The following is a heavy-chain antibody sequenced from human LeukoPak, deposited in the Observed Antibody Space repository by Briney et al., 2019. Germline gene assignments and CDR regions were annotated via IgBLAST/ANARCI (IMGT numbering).Heavy chain of an antibody. Sequence: PGGSLRLSCAASGFTFSSYWMHWVRQAPGKGLVWVSRINSDGSSTSYADSVKGRFTISRDNAKNSLYLQMNSLRAEDTALYHCARGIIAVAGTPGAFDIWGQGTMVTVSS. D-gene: IGHD6-19*01. CDR3: ARGIIAVAGTPGAFDI. J-gene: IGHJ3*02. V-gene: IGHV3-74*01. CDR1: GFTFSSYW. CDR2: INSDGSST.